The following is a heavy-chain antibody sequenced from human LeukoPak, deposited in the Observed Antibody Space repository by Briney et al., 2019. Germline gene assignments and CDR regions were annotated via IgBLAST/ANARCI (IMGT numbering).Heavy chain of an antibody. V-gene: IGHV4-39*01. D-gene: IGHD6-13*01. Sequence: SETLSLTCTVSGGSISSSSYYWGWIRQPPGKGLEWIGSIYYSGSTYYNPSLKSRVTISVDTSKNQFSLKLSSVTAADTAVYYCARQVSSWSNWFDPWGQGTLVTVSS. J-gene: IGHJ5*02. CDR3: ARQVSSWSNWFDP. CDR2: IYYSGST. CDR1: GGSISSSSYY.